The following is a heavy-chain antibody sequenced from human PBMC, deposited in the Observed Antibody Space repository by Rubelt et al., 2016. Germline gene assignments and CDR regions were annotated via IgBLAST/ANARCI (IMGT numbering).Heavy chain of an antibody. CDR2: IIPIFGTA. V-gene: IGHV1-69*13. Sequence: QLQLVQSGAEVKKPGASVKVSCMASGYTFTSYGISWVRQAPGQGLEWMGGIIPIFGTANYAQKFQGRVSITADESTSTAYMELSSLRSEDTAVYYCATGGDFGVVIPNWFDPWGQGTLVTVSS. CDR3: ATGGDFGVVIPNWFDP. J-gene: IGHJ5*02. CDR1: GYTFTSYG. D-gene: IGHD3-3*01.